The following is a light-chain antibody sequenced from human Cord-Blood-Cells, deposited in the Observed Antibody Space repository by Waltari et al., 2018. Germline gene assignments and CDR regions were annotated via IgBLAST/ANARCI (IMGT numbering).Light chain of an antibody. Sequence: DIQMTQSPSSLSASVGDRVTITCRASQSISSYLNWYQQKPGKAPKLLIYAASSLQSGVPSMFSGSGSGTDFTLTISSLQPEDFATYYCQQSYSTPGLYTFGQGTKLEIK. CDR2: AAS. V-gene: IGKV1-39*01. CDR3: QQSYSTPGLYT. J-gene: IGKJ2*01. CDR1: QSISSY.